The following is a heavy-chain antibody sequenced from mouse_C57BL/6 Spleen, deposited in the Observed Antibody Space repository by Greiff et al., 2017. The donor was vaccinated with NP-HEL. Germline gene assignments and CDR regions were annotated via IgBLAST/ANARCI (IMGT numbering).Heavy chain of an antibody. CDR2: IDPSDSET. V-gene: IGHV1-52*01. CDR1: GYTFTSYW. J-gene: IGHJ3*01. Sequence: QVQLQQPGAELVRPGSSVKLSCKASGYTFTSYWMHWVKQRPIQGLEWIGNIDPSDSETHYNQKFKDKATLTVDKSSSTAYMQLSSLTSEDSAVDYCARDGLLRAWFAYWGQGTLVTVSA. D-gene: IGHD1-1*01. CDR3: ARDGLLRAWFAY.